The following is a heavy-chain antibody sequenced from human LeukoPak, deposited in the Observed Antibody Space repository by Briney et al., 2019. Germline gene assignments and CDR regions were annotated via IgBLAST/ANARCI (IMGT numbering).Heavy chain of an antibody. V-gene: IGHV4-4*09. J-gene: IGHJ6*03. CDR3: ARRVHMDV. Sequence: KPSETLSLTCNVSGNSMNKYQWSWIRQPPGKGLEWIGNIYTSGITNYNPSLKSRVTISVDTSKSQLSLKLRSVTAADTAVYYCARRVHMDVLGKGTTVTVSS. CDR2: IYTSGIT. CDR1: GNSMNKYQ.